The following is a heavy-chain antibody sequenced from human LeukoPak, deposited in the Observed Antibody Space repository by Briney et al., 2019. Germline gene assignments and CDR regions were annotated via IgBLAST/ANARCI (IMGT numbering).Heavy chain of an antibody. Sequence: PGGPLRLPCAASGFTFSSYGMHWVRQAPGKGLEWVAVIWYDGSNKYYADSVKGRFTISRDNSKNTLYLQMNSLRAEDTAVYYCARDSSSWRSNWFDPWGQGTLVTVSS. J-gene: IGHJ5*02. D-gene: IGHD6-13*01. V-gene: IGHV3-33*01. CDR1: GFTFSSYG. CDR2: IWYDGSNK. CDR3: ARDSSSWRSNWFDP.